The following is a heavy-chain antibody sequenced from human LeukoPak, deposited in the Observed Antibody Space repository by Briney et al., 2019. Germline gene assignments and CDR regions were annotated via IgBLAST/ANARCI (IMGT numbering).Heavy chain of an antibody. D-gene: IGHD3-22*01. CDR3: ARHGGIISGFYSLFDY. V-gene: IGHV4-59*08. CDR1: GGSVSSYY. J-gene: IGHJ4*02. CDR2: IHNSGRT. Sequence: KPSETLSLTCSVSGGSVSSYYWSWIRQSPGKGLEWIRYIHNSGRTNYNPSLKSRVTGFVDTSKNQVSLRLSSVTAADTAVYYCARHGGIISGFYSLFDYWGQGILVTVSS.